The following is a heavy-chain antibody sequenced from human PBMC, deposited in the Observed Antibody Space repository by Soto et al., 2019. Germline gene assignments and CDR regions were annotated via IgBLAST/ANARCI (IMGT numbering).Heavy chain of an antibody. Sequence: GASVKVSCKASGYTLSSFDINWGRQAPGQGLEWMGWMNPNIGNTGYPQKFQGRVTVTSNTSISTAYMELSSLRSEDTAVYYCARGGWKAGPDDPFDIWGQGTMVTVS. CDR2: MNPNIGNT. CDR1: GYTLSSFD. V-gene: IGHV1-8*01. CDR3: ARGGWKAGPDDPFDI. J-gene: IGHJ3*02. D-gene: IGHD6-19*01.